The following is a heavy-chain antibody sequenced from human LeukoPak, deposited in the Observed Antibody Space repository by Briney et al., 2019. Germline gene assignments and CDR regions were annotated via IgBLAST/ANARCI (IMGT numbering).Heavy chain of an antibody. CDR1: GYNFTSYW. V-gene: IGHV5-10-1*01. CDR3: ARLDPIPAAISVRDY. CDR2: IDPSDSYT. Sequence: GESLKISCKGSGYNFTSYWISWVRQMPGKGLEWMGRIDPSDSYTNYSPSFQGHATISADKSISTAYLQWSSLKASDTAMYYCARLDPIPAAISVRDYWGQGTLVTVSS. J-gene: IGHJ4*02. D-gene: IGHD2-2*01.